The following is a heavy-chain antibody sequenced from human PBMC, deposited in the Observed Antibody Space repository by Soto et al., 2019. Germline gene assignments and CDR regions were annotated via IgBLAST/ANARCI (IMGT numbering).Heavy chain of an antibody. Sequence: TLSLSCSGSVGSISSAGYYGSWIRQHPGKGLELIGYIYYIGSTYYDPSLKSRVTRSVDTSKNQFSLKLSSVTAADTAVYSCARRIGRGALDIWGQGTMVTVSS. D-gene: IGHD2-15*01. CDR2: IYYIGST. CDR1: VGSISSAGYY. CDR3: ARRIGRGALDI. J-gene: IGHJ3*02. V-gene: IGHV4-31*03.